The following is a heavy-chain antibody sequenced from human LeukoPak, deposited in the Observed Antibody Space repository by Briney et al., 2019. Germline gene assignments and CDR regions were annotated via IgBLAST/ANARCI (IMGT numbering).Heavy chain of an antibody. Sequence: ASETLSLTCSVSNGSISTYYWSWIRQSPGKGLEWISYISYGGATTYNPSLKRRVTISVDSPKNHFSLRLTSLTAADTALYYCARHGGTLDYFDSWGRGSLVTVSS. CDR2: ISYGGAT. D-gene: IGHD1-26*01. CDR1: NGSISTYY. CDR3: ARHGGTLDYFDS. J-gene: IGHJ4*02. V-gene: IGHV4-59*08.